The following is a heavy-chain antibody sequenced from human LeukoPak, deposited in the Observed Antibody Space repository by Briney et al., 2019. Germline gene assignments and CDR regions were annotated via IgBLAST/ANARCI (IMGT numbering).Heavy chain of an antibody. J-gene: IGHJ4*02. CDR2: IYSGGST. CDR1: GFTVSSSY. D-gene: IGHD3-3*01. V-gene: IGHV3-66*01. CDR3: ARYSDRGEWYPSY. Sequence: PGGSLRLSCAATGFTVSSSYMSWVRQAPGKGLEWVSVIYSGGSTYYADSVKGRFTISRDNSKNMVYLQMNSLRAEDTAVYYCARYSDRGEWYPSYWGQGTPVTVSS.